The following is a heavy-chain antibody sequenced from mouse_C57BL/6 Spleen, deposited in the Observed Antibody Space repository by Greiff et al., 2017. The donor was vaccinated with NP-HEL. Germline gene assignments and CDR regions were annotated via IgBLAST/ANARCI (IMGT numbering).Heavy chain of an antibody. CDR3: TFYDGYYLAWFAY. V-gene: IGHV14-4*01. J-gene: IGHJ3*01. Sequence: VQLQQSGAELVRPGASVKLSCTASGFNITDDYMHWVKQRPEQGLEWIGWIDPENGDTEYASKFQGKATITADTSSNTAYLQLSSLTSEDTAVYYCTFYDGYYLAWFAYWGQGTLVTVSA. D-gene: IGHD2-3*01. CDR1: GFNITDDY. CDR2: IDPENGDT.